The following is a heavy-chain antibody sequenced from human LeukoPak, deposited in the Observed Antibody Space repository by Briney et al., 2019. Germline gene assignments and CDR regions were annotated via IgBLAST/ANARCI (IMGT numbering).Heavy chain of an antibody. Sequence: ASVKVSCKASGYTFTSYDINWVRQATGRGLEWMGWMNPNSGNTGYAQKFQGRVTMTRNTSISTAYMELSSLGSEDTAVYYCASSWIVVVPAAIRWVYGMDVWGQGTTVTVSS. CDR3: ASSWIVVVPAAIRWVYGMDV. J-gene: IGHJ6*02. V-gene: IGHV1-8*01. CDR1: GYTFTSYD. CDR2: MNPNSGNT. D-gene: IGHD2-2*02.